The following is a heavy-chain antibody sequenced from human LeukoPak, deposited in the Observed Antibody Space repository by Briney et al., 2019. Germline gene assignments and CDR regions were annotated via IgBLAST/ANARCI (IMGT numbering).Heavy chain of an antibody. CDR1: GFTFSTFA. Sequence: GGSLRLSCAASGFTFSTFAMIWVRQPPGKGLEWVSSIFPSGGEIHYADSVRGRFTISRDNSKSTLSLQMNSLRAEDTAVYYCAKTYSSSRAHYYYYYYMDVWGKGTTVTISS. V-gene: IGHV3-23*01. J-gene: IGHJ6*03. CDR2: IFPSGGEI. CDR3: AKTYSSSRAHYYYYYYMDV. D-gene: IGHD6-13*01.